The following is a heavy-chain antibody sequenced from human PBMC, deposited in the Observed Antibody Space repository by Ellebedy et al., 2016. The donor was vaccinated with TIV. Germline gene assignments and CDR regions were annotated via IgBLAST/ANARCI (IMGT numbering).Heavy chain of an antibody. J-gene: IGHJ6*02. CDR1: GFTFSSYS. CDR3: VRDGQLLDTTLPFAMDV. Sequence: GGSLRLXXTASGFTFSSYSMNWLRQAPGKGMEWVSSISSSSSTIDYADSVKGRFTISRDNAKHSLYLQMNSLRAEDTAMYYCVRDGQLLDTTLPFAMDVWGQGTTVTVSS. CDR2: ISSSSSTI. V-gene: IGHV3-48*04. D-gene: IGHD1-1*01.